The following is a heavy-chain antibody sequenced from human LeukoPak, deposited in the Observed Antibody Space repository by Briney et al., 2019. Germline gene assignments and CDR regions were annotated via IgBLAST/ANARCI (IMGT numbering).Heavy chain of an antibody. V-gene: IGHV3-53*05. J-gene: IGHJ5*02. CDR1: GFTVNNNY. CDR2: IYSGGST. D-gene: IGHD3-10*01. CDR3: ARDGGMVRGVIITSRNWFDP. Sequence: SGGSLRLSCAASGFTVNNNYMNWVRQAPGKGLEWVSVIYSGGSTYYADSVKGRFTISRDNSKNTLYLQMNSLRSDDTAVYYCARDGGMVRGVIITSRNWFDPWGQGTLVTVSS.